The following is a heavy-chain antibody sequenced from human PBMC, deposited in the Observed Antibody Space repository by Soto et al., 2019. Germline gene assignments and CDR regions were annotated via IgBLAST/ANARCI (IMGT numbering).Heavy chain of an antibody. J-gene: IGHJ6*02. Sequence: GGSLRLSCTASGFTFGDYAMSWVRQAPGKGLEWVGFIRSKAYGGTTEYAASVKGRFTISRDDSKSIAYLQMNSLKTEDTAVYYCSGAAHYYYGMDVWGQGTTVTVSS. V-gene: IGHV3-49*04. CDR2: IRSKAYGGTT. CDR1: GFTFGDYA. CDR3: SGAAHYYYGMDV.